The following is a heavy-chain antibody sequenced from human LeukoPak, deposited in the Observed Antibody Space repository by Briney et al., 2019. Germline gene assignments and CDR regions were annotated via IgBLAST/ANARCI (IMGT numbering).Heavy chain of an antibody. CDR1: GFSLSTSGVG. V-gene: IGHV2-5*01. CDR2: IYWNDDK. J-gene: IGHJ4*02. Sequence: SGPTLVKPTQTLTLTCTFSGFSLSTSGVGVGWIRQPPGKALEWLALIYWNDDKRYSPSLKSRLTITKDTSKNRVVLTMTNMDPVDTATYYCAHRYYDSSGFDYWGQGTLVTVSS. D-gene: IGHD3-22*01. CDR3: AHRYYDSSGFDY.